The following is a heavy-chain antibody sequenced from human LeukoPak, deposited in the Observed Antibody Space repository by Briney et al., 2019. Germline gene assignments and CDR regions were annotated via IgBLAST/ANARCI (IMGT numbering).Heavy chain of an antibody. D-gene: IGHD2-8*02. CDR3: TRVQAGRSGLMDV. Sequence: GGSLILSCAASGFTLSGYWMHWVRQAPGEGLVWVSRIDPDGITTNYADSVKGRFTTSRDNARNTLYLQMNSLTAEDTALYYCTRVQAGRSGLMDVWGRGTTVTVSS. CDR1: GFTLSGYW. V-gene: IGHV3-74*01. CDR2: IDPDGITT. J-gene: IGHJ6*02.